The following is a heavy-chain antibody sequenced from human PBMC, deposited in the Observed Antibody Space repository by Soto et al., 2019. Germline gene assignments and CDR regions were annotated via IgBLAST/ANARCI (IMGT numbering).Heavy chain of an antibody. Sequence: QVQLVESGGGVVQPGRSLRLSCAASGFTFSSYGMHWVRQAPGKGLEWVAVISYDGSNKYYADSVKGRFTISRDNXKXXLYLQMNSLRAEDTAVYYCAKLVKEAAGKPGYFDYWGQGTLVTVSS. CDR3: AKLVKEAAGKPGYFDY. CDR2: ISYDGSNK. CDR1: GFTFSSYG. V-gene: IGHV3-30*18. D-gene: IGHD6-13*01. J-gene: IGHJ4*02.